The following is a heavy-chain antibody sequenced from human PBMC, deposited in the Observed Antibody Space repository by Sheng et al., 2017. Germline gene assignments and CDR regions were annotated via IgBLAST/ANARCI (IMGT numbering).Heavy chain of an antibody. CDR3: ARGGDRFDP. Sequence: QVQLQQWGAGLLKPSETLSLTCAVYGGSFSGYYWSWIRQPPREGAWSGLGKVNHSGSTNYNPSLKSRVTISVDTSKNQFSLKLSSVTAADTAVYYCARGGDRFDPWGQGTLVTVSS. CDR2: VNHSGST. V-gene: IGHV4-34*01. D-gene: IGHD2-21*02. J-gene: IGHJ5*02. CDR1: GGSFSGYY.